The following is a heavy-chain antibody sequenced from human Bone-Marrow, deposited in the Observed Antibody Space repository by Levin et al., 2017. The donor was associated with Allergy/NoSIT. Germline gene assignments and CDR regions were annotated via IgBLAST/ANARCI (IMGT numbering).Heavy chain of an antibody. V-gene: IGHV3-23*01. CDR1: GFTFSSYA. D-gene: IGHD1-26*01. Sequence: GASVKVSCAASGFTFSSYAMSWVRQAPGKGLEWVSAISGSGGKTHYADSVKGRFSISRDNSKNTLYLQMNSLRTEDTAVYYCAKEITIVGPTIYLDYWGQGTLVTVSS. J-gene: IGHJ4*02. CDR3: AKEITIVGPTIYLDY. CDR2: ISGSGGKT.